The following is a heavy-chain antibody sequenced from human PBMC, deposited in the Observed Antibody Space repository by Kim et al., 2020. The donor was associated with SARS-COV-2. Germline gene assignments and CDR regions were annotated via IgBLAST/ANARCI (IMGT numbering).Heavy chain of an antibody. CDR1: GGSISSSSYY. CDR3: ASFFRRITMIVVVTNAAY. CDR2: IYYSGST. J-gene: IGHJ4*02. V-gene: IGHV4-39*01. D-gene: IGHD3-22*01. Sequence: SETLSLTCTVSGGSISSSSYYWGWIRQPPGKGLEWIGSIYYSGSTYYNPSLKSRVTISVDTSKNQFSLKLSSVTAADTAVYYCASFFRRITMIVVVTNAAYWGQGTLVTVSS.